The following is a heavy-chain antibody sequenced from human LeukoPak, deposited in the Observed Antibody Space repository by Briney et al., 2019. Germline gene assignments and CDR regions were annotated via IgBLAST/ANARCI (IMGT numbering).Heavy chain of an antibody. Sequence: SSETLSLTCAVYGGSFSGYYWSWIRQPPGKGLEWIGEINHSGSTNYNPSLKSRVTISVDTSKNQFSLKLSSVTAADTAVYYCARGSLGQQLVQNAFDIWGQGTMVTVSS. D-gene: IGHD6-13*01. CDR2: INHSGST. CDR1: GGSFSGYY. V-gene: IGHV4-34*01. CDR3: ARGSLGQQLVQNAFDI. J-gene: IGHJ3*02.